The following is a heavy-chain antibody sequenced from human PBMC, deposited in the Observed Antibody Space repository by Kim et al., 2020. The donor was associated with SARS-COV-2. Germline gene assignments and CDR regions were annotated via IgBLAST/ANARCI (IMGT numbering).Heavy chain of an antibody. CDR3: ARVVFDYSDYDLLGYFDY. D-gene: IGHD4-17*01. CDR1: GFTFSTYT. CDR2: ISSSSSYI. Sequence: GGSLRLSCTASGFTFSTYTMTWVRQAPGKGLEWVSSISSSSSYIYYADSLKGRFTISRDNAKNSLYLQINSLSAEDTAVFYCARVVFDYSDYDLLGYFDYWGQGTLVTVSS. V-gene: IGHV3-21*01. J-gene: IGHJ4*02.